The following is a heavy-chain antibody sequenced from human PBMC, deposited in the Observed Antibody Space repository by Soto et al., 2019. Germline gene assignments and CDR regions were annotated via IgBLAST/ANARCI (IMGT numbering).Heavy chain of an antibody. D-gene: IGHD5-18*01. V-gene: IGHV3-23*01. Sequence: EVQLLESGGGLVQPGGSLRLSCAASGFTFSSYAMSWVRQAPGKGLEWVSAISGSGGSTYYADSVKGRFTISRDNSKNTLYLQMNSLRAEDTAVYYCAKAKGKDRGYSYGYVDYWGQGTLVTVSS. CDR3: AKAKGKDRGYSYGYVDY. J-gene: IGHJ4*02. CDR1: GFTFSSYA. CDR2: ISGSGGST.